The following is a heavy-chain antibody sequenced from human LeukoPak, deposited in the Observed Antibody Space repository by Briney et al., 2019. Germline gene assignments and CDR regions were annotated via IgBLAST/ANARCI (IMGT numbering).Heavy chain of an antibody. Sequence: ASVKVSCKVSGYTLTELSMHWVRQAPGKGLEWMGSFDPEDGETIYAQKFQGRVTMTEDTSTDTAYMELSSLRSDDTAVYYCATGTHDYSSAYNWFDPWGQGTLVTVSS. CDR2: FDPEDGET. V-gene: IGHV1-24*01. D-gene: IGHD4-11*01. CDR3: ATGTHDYSSAYNWFDP. CDR1: GYTLTELS. J-gene: IGHJ5*02.